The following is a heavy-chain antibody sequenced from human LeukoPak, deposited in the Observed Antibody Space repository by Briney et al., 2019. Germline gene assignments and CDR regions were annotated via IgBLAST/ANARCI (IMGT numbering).Heavy chain of an antibody. CDR1: GYTFTSYY. CDR3: ARDHSSSWYL. CDR2: INPSGGST. Sequence: ASVKVSCKASGYTFTSYYMHWVRQAPGQGLEWMGIINPSGGSTSYAQKFQGRVTMTRDTSISTAYMELSRLRSDDTAVYYCARDHSSSWYLWGQGTLVTVSS. V-gene: IGHV1-46*01. D-gene: IGHD6-13*01. J-gene: IGHJ4*02.